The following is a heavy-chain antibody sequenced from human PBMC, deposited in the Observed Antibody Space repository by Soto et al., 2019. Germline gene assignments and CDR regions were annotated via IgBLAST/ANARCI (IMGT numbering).Heavy chain of an antibody. CDR1: GGTFSSYA. D-gene: IGHD3-10*01. CDR2: IIPIFGTA. CDR3: ARGEGYGSGLGLDP. J-gene: IGHJ5*02. V-gene: IGHV1-69*13. Sequence: SVKVSCKASGGTFSSYAISWVRQAPGQGLEWMGGIIPIFGTANYAQKFQGRVTITADESTSTAYMELSSLRSEDTAVYYCARGEGYGSGLGLDPWGQGTLVTVSS.